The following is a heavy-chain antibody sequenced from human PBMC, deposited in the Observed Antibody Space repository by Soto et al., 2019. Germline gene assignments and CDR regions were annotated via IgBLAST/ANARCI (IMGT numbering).Heavy chain of an antibody. V-gene: IGHV1-69*13. J-gene: IGHJ6*04. CDR3: ARCLRRGSKLGYCTNGVCYYYYGMDV. Sequence: GXSVKVSCKASVGTFSSYAISWVRQAPGQGLEWMGGIIPIFGTANYAQKFQGRVTITADESTSTAYMELSSLRSEDTAVYYCARCLRRGSKLGYCTNGVCYYYYGMDVWGKGTTVTVS. D-gene: IGHD2-8*01. CDR1: VGTFSSYA. CDR2: IIPIFGTA.